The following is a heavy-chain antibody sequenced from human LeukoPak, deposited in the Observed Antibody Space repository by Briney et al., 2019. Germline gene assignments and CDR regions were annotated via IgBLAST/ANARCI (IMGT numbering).Heavy chain of an antibody. Sequence: SVKVSCKASGGTFSSYAISWVRQAPGQGLEWMGGIIPIFGTANYAQKFQRRVTITADESTSTAYMELSSLRSEDTAVYYCARDQDTHNWFDPWGQGTLVTVSS. CDR2: IIPIFGTA. CDR3: ARDQDTHNWFDP. CDR1: GGTFSSYA. D-gene: IGHD2-15*01. V-gene: IGHV1-69*13. J-gene: IGHJ5*02.